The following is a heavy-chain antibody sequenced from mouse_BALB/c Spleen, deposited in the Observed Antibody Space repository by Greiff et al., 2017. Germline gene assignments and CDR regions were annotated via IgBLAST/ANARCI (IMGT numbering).Heavy chain of an antibody. V-gene: IGHV1-9*01. CDR1: GYTFSSYW. J-gene: IGHJ4*01. D-gene: IGHD2-10*01. Sequence: QVQLKQSGAELMKPGASVKISCKATGYTFSSYWIEWVKQRPGHGLEWIGEILPGSGGTNYNEKFKGKATLTADKSSSTAYMQLSSLTSDDSAVYFCARSAYYGNLYAMNYWGQGTSVTVSS. CDR2: ILPGSGGT. CDR3: ARSAYYGNLYAMNY.